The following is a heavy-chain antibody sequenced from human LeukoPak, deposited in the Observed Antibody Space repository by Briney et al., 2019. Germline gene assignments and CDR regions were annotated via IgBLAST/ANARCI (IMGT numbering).Heavy chain of an antibody. CDR2: TYRGSK. V-gene: IGHV6-1*01. CDR1: GDTVSSNSVA. Sequence: SQTLSLTCAVSGDTVSSNSVAWNWIRQSPSRGLEWLGRTYRGSKHYAGSVNSRITIYPDTSKNQFYLQLNSVTPEDTAVYYCARGRDSAFDIWGQGTMVTVSS. J-gene: IGHJ3*02. D-gene: IGHD2-15*01. CDR3: ARGRDSAFDI.